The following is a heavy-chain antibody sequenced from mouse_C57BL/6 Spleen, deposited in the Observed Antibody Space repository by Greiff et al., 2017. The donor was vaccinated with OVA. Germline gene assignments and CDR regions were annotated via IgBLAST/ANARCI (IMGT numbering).Heavy chain of an antibody. V-gene: IGHV7-3*01. CDR2: IRNTANGYTS. CDR3: ARYGAQATMDY. D-gene: IGHD3-2*02. CDR1: GFTFTDYY. Sequence: EVKVVESGGGLVQPGGSLSLSCAASGFTFTDYYMSWVRQPPGKALEWFGFIRNTANGYTSEYSASVKGPFTISRDNTQSILYLQMNELRAQDSVAADLARYGAQATMDYWGQGTSDTVSS. J-gene: IGHJ4*01.